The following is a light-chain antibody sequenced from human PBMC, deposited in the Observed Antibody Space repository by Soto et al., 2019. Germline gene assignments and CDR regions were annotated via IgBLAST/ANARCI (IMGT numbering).Light chain of an antibody. V-gene: IGKV3-11*01. CDR3: QQRSNWPLT. J-gene: IGKJ4*01. Sequence: VVTQAPATLSLSPGASATLSCRASQSVSSYLAWYQQKPGQAPRLLIYDASNRATGIPARFSGSGSGTDLTINIGSLEPEDGEVDDGQQRSNWPLTFVGGTKGDIK. CDR2: DAS. CDR1: QSVSSY.